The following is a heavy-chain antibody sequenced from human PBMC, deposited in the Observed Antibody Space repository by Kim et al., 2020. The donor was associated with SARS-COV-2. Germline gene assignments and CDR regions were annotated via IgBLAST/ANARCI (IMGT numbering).Heavy chain of an antibody. CDR2: LNPANGDT. CDR1: GYSLTKLS. D-gene: IGHD1-1*01. V-gene: IGHV1-24*01. CDR3: GTNVEIAVDY. J-gene: IGHJ4*02. Sequence: ASVKVSCKLSGYSLTKLSMNWLRQAPGKGLEWMGGLNPANGDTVYAQKFQGRLTLTEDTSTDTAYMELSSLRSEDTAMYYCGTNVEIAVDYWGRGNL.